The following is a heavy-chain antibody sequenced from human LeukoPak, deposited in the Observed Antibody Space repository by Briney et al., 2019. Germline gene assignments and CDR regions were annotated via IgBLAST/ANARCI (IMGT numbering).Heavy chain of an antibody. CDR1: GGSISSGSYS. Sequence: SETLSLTCTVSGGSISSGSYSWTWIRQAPGKGLEWIGYMFQSGNTQYNPSLKGRVIISVDRSRDQFSLKLRSMTAADTGMYFCARGDTAYYSDAFDVWGQGTMVTVSS. V-gene: IGHV4-30-2*01. D-gene: IGHD1-26*01. CDR2: MFQSGNT. J-gene: IGHJ3*01. CDR3: ARGDTAYYSDAFDV.